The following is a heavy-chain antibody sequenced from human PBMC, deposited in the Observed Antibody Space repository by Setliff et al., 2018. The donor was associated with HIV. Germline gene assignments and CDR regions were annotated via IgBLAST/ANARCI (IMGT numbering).Heavy chain of an antibody. Sequence: SETLSLTCAVYGGSFSGYYWSWIRQPPGKGLEWIGEINHSGSTNYNPSLKSRVTISIDTSKKQFSLKLNSVTAADTAVYYCASTARYYDLLTGYSNQGYFDHWGLGTLVTVSS. J-gene: IGHJ4*01. CDR1: GGSFSGYY. CDR3: ASTARYYDLLTGYSNQGYFDH. D-gene: IGHD3-9*01. V-gene: IGHV4-34*01. CDR2: INHSGST.